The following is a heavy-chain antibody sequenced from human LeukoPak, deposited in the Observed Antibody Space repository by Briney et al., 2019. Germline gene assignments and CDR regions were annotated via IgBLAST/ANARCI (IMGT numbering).Heavy chain of an antibody. D-gene: IGHD5-18*01. Sequence: ASVEVSCKASGCTFTSYYMHWVRQAPGQGLEWMGIINPSGGSTSYAQKFQGRVTMTRDTSTSTVYMELSSLRSEDTAVYYCARTDTARIYGMDVWGQGTTVTVPS. V-gene: IGHV1-46*01. CDR2: INPSGGST. CDR3: ARTDTARIYGMDV. CDR1: GCTFTSYY. J-gene: IGHJ6*02.